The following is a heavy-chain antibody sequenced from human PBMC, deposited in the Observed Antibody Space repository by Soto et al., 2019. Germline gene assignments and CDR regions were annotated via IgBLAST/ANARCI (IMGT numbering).Heavy chain of an antibody. CDR3: AHSGWLGGRLEFDS. V-gene: IGHV2-5*02. D-gene: IGHD3-10*01. J-gene: IGHJ4*02. CDR1: GFSLNTSGVG. CDR2: IYWDDDK. Sequence: QVTLKESGPTLLRPTQTLTLTCTFSGFSLNTSGVGVGWIRQPPGRALEWLALIYWDDDKRYSPSLKNRLTSTKEPSKNQVVLTMANMDPVDTATYYCAHSGWLGGRLEFDSWGQGALVTVST.